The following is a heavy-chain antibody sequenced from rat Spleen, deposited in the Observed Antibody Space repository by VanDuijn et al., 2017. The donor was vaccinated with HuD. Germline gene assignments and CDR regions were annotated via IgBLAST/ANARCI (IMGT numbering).Heavy chain of an antibody. D-gene: IGHD1-5*01. CDR3: ARGRYNLDYFDY. CDR1: FYSIISSYR. J-gene: IGHJ2*01. V-gene: IGHV3-3*01. Sequence: EVLLQESGPGLVKPSQSLSLTCSVTFYSIISSYRWNWIRKFPGNKLEWMGYINSAGSTNYNPSLKSRISITRDTSKNQFFLQVNSVTTEYTATDYCARGRYNLDYFDYWGQGIMVTVSS. CDR2: INSAGST.